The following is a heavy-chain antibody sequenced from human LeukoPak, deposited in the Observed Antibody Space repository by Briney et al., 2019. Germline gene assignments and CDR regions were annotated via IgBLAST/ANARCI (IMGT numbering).Heavy chain of an antibody. D-gene: IGHD3-22*01. V-gene: IGHV3-53*01. J-gene: IGHJ4*02. CDR2: IYSGGST. CDR3: ARDSLDYDSSGAYDY. Sequence: PGGSLRLSCAASGFTVSSNYMSWVRQAPGQGLEWVSVIYSGGSTYYEDSVKGPFTISRDKSKNTLYLQMNSLRAEDTAVYYCARDSLDYDSSGAYDYWGQGTLVTVSS. CDR1: GFTVSSNY.